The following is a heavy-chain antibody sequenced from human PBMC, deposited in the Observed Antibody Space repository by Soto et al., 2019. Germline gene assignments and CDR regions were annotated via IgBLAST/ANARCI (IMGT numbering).Heavy chain of an antibody. V-gene: IGHV1-3*01. CDR2: INAGNGNT. CDR3: ASSFAVRAVLGY. D-gene: IGHD2-2*01. J-gene: IGHJ4*02. Sequence: ASVKVSCQASGYTFTRYAMHWVRQAPGQRLEWMGWINAGNGNTKYSQKFQGRVTITRDTSASTAYMELSSLRSEDTAVYYCASSFAVRAVLGYSRQGTFVIVSA. CDR1: GYTFTRYA.